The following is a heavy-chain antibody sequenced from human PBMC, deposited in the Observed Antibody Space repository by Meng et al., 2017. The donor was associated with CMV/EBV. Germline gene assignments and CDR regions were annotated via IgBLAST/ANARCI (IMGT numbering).Heavy chain of an antibody. V-gene: IGHV4-34*01. CDR1: GGSFRGYY. Sequence: QVHLKQGGAGLLKPSETLSPTCAVYGGSFRGYYWSWIRQPPGKGLEWIGEINHSGSTNYNPSLKSRVTISVDTSKNQFSLKLSSVTAADTAVYYCASSLTYPDYWGQGTLVTVSS. CDR2: INHSGST. D-gene: IGHD2-15*01. CDR3: ASSLTYPDY. J-gene: IGHJ4*02.